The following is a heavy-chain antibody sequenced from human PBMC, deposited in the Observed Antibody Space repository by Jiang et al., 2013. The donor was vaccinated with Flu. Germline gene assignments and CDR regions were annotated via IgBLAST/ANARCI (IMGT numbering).Heavy chain of an antibody. CDR2: ISYDGSNK. D-gene: IGHD6-13*01. CDR3: VRAHIAAAGPYYYYYMDV. V-gene: IGHV3-30-3*01. Sequence: QLVESGGGVVQPGRSLRLSCAASGFTFSSYAMHWVRQAPGKGLEWVAVISYDGSNKYYADSVKGRFTISRDNSKNTLYLQMNSLRAEDTAVYYCVRAHIAAAGPYYYYYMDVWGKGTTVTVSS. CDR1: GFTFSSYA. J-gene: IGHJ6*03.